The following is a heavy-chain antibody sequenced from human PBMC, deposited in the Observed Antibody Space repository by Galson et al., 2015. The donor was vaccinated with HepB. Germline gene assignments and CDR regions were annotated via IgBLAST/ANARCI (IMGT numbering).Heavy chain of an antibody. CDR3: ARGLLLWFGESSGEGGPSANWFDP. V-gene: IGHV4-61*02. J-gene: IGHJ5*02. Sequence: TLSLTCTVSGGSISSGSYYWSWIRQPAGKGLEWIGCIYTSGSTNYNPSLKSRVTMSVDTSKNQFSLKLSSVTAADTAVYYCARGLLLWFGESSGEGGPSANWFDPWGQGTLVTVSS. D-gene: IGHD3-10*01. CDR1: GGSISSGSYY. CDR2: IYTSGST.